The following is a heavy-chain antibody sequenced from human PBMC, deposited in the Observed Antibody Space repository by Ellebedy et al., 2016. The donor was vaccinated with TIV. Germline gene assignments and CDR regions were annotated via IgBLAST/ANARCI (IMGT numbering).Heavy chain of an antibody. Sequence: MPGGSLRLSCTVSGGSISSYYWSWIRQPPGKGLEWIGYIYYSGSTNYNPSLKSRVTISVDTSKNQFSLKLSSVTAADTAVYYCARGRGALFFDYWGQGTLVTVSS. V-gene: IGHV4-59*01. CDR2: IYYSGST. J-gene: IGHJ4*02. CDR3: ARGRGALFFDY. CDR1: GGSISSYY. D-gene: IGHD1-26*01.